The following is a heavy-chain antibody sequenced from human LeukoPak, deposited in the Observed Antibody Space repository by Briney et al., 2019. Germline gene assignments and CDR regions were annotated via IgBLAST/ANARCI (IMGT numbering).Heavy chain of an antibody. Sequence: SGPTLVHPTQTITLTCSFSGFSLSTSGMRVSWIRQPPGKALEWLARIDWDDDKLYITSLKTRLTISKDTSKNQVVLTITNMDPTDTATYYCARMDYNSSGYYPYWGQGTLVTVSS. V-gene: IGHV2-70*04. J-gene: IGHJ4*02. CDR1: GFSLSTSGMR. D-gene: IGHD3-22*01. CDR3: ARMDYNSSGYYPY. CDR2: IDWDDDK.